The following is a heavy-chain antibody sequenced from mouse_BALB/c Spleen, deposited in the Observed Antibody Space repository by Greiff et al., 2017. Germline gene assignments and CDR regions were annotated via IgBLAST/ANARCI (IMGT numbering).Heavy chain of an antibody. V-gene: IGHV1-9*01. D-gene: IGHD3-3*01. CDR1: GYTFSSYW. J-gene: IGHJ2*01. CDR2: ILTGSGST. CDR3: ARSEGRGYFDY. Sequence: VQLQQSGAELMKPGASVKISCKATGYTFSSYWIEWVKQRPGHGLEWIGEILTGSGSTNYNEKFKGKATFTADTSSNTAYMQLSSLTSEDSAVYYCARSEGRGYFDYWGQGTTLTVSS.